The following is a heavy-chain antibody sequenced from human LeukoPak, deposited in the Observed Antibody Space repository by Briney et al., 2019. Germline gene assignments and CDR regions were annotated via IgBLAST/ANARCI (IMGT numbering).Heavy chain of an antibody. Sequence: PGGSLRLSCAASGFTFSSYSMNWVRQAPGKGLEWVSSISSSSSYIYYADSVKGRFTISRDNAKNSLYLQMNSLRAEDTAVYYCARDPLDFWSGYFSYWGQGTLVTVSS. J-gene: IGHJ4*02. CDR1: GFTFSSYS. V-gene: IGHV3-21*01. CDR3: ARDPLDFWSGYFSY. D-gene: IGHD3-3*01. CDR2: ISSSSSYI.